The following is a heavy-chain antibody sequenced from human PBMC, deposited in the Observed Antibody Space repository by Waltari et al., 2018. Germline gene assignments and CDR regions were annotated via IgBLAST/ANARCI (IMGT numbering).Heavy chain of an antibody. Sequence: EVQLVESGGGLVQPGGSLRLSCAASAFPFRSYWMYWARQPPGKGLEWVSRMTPDGGKREYADSVKGRFTISRDNTKNTLYLEMNSLRVEDAAMYYCARDDSWQRLAAWGQGTLVTVSS. D-gene: IGHD6-25*01. CDR2: MTPDGGKR. CDR3: ARDDSWQRLAA. V-gene: IGHV3-74*03. CDR1: AFPFRSYW. J-gene: IGHJ5*02.